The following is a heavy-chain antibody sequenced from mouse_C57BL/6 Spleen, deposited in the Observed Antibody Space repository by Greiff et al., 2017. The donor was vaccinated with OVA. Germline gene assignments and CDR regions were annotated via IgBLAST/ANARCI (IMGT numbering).Heavy chain of an antibody. V-gene: IGHV1-72*01. CDR3: ARSMYYGSSYGDYFDY. Sequence: QVQLQQPGAELVKPGASVKLSCKASGYTFTSYWMHWVKQRPGRGLEWIGRIDPNSGGTKYHEKFKSKATLTVDKPSSPAYMQLSSLTSEDSAVYYCARSMYYGSSYGDYFDYWGQGTTLTVSS. CDR1: GYTFTSYW. J-gene: IGHJ2*01. D-gene: IGHD1-1*01. CDR2: IDPNSGGT.